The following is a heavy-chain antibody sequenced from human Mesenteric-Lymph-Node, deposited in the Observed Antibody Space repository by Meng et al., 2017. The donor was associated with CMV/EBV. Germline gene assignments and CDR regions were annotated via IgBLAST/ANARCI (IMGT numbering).Heavy chain of an antibody. J-gene: IGHJ6*02. CDR1: GGSVSSGSYY. CDR2: IYYSGST. V-gene: IGHV4-61*01. Sequence: GSLRLSCTVSGGSVSSGSYYWSWIRQPPGKELEWVGYIYYSGSTNYNPSLKSRVTISVDTSKNQFSLKLSSVTAADTAVYYCARKAGYCSGGSCYPNLHYYYGMDVWGQGTTVTVSS. D-gene: IGHD2-15*01. CDR3: ARKAGYCSGGSCYPNLHYYYGMDV.